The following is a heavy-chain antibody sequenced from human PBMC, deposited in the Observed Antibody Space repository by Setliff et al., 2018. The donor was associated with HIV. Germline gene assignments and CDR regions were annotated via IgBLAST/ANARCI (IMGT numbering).Heavy chain of an antibody. CDR3: ARVYSSSWYWGDYYYYMDV. Sequence: PSETLSLTCTVSGDPISTYYWSWVRKPPGKGLGWIGYVYYSGSTSYSPSLRGRVTMSVDPSKNQFSLKLSSVTAADTAVYYCARVYSSSWYWGDYYYYMDVWGKGTTVTVSS. CDR2: VYYSGST. CDR1: GDPISTYY. V-gene: IGHV4-59*01. D-gene: IGHD6-13*01. J-gene: IGHJ6*03.